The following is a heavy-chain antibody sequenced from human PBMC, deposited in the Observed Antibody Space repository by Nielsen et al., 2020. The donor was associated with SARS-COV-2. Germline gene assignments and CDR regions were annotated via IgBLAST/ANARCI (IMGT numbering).Heavy chain of an antibody. D-gene: IGHD3-22*01. Sequence: SETLSLTCTVSGGSISSGDYYWSWIRQHPGKGLEWIGYIYYSGSTYYNPSLKSRVTISVDTSKNQLSLKLSSVTAADTAVYYCARAPITMIVVVNAFDIWGQGTMVTVSS. CDR2: IYYSGST. V-gene: IGHV4-31*03. J-gene: IGHJ3*02. CDR3: ARAPITMIVVVNAFDI. CDR1: GGSISSGDYY.